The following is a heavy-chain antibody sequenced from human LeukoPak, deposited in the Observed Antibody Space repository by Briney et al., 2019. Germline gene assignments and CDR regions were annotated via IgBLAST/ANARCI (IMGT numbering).Heavy chain of an antibody. CDR3: ARSMVVRGVMGNYFDP. D-gene: IGHD3-10*01. V-gene: IGHV1-2*02. Sequence: GASVKVSCKASGYTFTGYFIHWVRQAPGQGLEWMGWISSKSGGTNYQQKFQDRVTMTRDTSITTAYMEMSRLRSDDTAVYYCARSMVVRGVMGNYFDPWGQGTLVTVSS. J-gene: IGHJ5*02. CDR1: GYTFTGYF. CDR2: ISSKSGGT.